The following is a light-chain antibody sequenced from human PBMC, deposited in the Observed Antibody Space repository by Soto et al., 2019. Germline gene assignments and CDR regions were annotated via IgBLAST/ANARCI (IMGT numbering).Light chain of an antibody. CDR3: QQFSSYPLT. Sequence: EFVLTQSPGTLSLSQGERATLSCRASQTVRNNYLAWYQQKPGQAPRLLIYDASSRATGIPDRFSGGGSGTDFTLTISRLEPDDFAVYYCQQFSSYPLTFGGGTKVDIK. CDR2: DAS. CDR1: QTVRNNY. J-gene: IGKJ4*01. V-gene: IGKV3-20*01.